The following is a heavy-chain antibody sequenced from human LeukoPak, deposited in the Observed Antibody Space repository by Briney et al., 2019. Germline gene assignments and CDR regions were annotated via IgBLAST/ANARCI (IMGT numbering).Heavy chain of an antibody. J-gene: IGHJ5*02. CDR2: ISSSSSYI. D-gene: IGHD2-21*01. Sequence: GGSLRLSCAASGFTFSSYSMNWVRQAPGKGLEWVSSISSSSSYIYYADSVKGRFTISRDNAKNPLYLQMNSLRAEDTAVYYCARDPADWDWFDPWGQGTLVTASS. V-gene: IGHV3-21*01. CDR3: ARDPADWDWFDP. CDR1: GFTFSSYS.